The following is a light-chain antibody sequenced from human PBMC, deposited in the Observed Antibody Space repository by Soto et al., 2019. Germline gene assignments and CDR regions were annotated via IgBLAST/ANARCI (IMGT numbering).Light chain of an antibody. V-gene: IGLV1-51*02. Sequence: QSVLTQPPSVSAAPGQKVTISCSGSSSNIGNNYVSWYQQLPGTAPKLLIYENYKRPSGIPDRFSGSKSGTSATLGITGLQTGDEADYYCGTWDSSLSAGGVFGGGTKLTVL. CDR2: ENY. CDR1: SSNIGNNY. J-gene: IGLJ3*02. CDR3: GTWDSSLSAGGV.